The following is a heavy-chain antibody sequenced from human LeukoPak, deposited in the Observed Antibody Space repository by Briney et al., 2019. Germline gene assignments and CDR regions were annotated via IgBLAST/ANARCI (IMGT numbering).Heavy chain of an antibody. D-gene: IGHD1-26*01. CDR1: GYTFTSYG. CDR2: ISAYNGNT. Sequence: ASVKVSCKASGYTFTSYGISWVRQAPGQGLEWMGWISAYNGNTNYAQKLQGRVTMTTDTSTSTAYMELRSLRSDDTAVYYCAMEGIRIVGATPVNCWGQGTLVTVSS. J-gene: IGHJ4*02. CDR3: AMEGIRIVGATPVNC. V-gene: IGHV1-18*01.